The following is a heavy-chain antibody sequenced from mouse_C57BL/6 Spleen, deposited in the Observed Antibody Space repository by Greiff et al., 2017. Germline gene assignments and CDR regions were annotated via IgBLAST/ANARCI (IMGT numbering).Heavy chain of an antibody. J-gene: IGHJ4*01. D-gene: IGHD2-1*01. Sequence: EVKLQESGGGLVQPGGSLSLSCAASGFTFTDYYMSWVRQPPGKALEWLGFIRNKANGYTTEYSASVKGRFTISRDNSQSILYLQMNALRAEDSATYYCARYRYGNYALYAMDYWGQGTSVTVSS. CDR3: ARYRYGNYALYAMDY. CDR2: IRNKANGYTT. CDR1: GFTFTDYY. V-gene: IGHV7-3*01.